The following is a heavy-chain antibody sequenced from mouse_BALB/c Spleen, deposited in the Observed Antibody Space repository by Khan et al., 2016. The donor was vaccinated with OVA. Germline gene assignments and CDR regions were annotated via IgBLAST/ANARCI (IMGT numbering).Heavy chain of an antibody. J-gene: IGHJ3*01. CDR2: IYPGSGNT. CDR1: GYTFTDYY. CDR3: ARAGTGSFAY. Sequence: VQLQESGAELARPGASVKLSCKASGYTFTDYYLNWVKQRTGQGLEWIGDIYPGSGNTYYNERLKGKATLTADKSSSTAYMQLSSLTSEDSAVYFWARAGTGSFAYWGQGTLVTVSA. D-gene: IGHD4-1*01. V-gene: IGHV1-77*01.